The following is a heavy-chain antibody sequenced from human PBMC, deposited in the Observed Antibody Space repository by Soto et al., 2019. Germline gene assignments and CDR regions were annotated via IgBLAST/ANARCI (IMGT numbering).Heavy chain of an antibody. CDR3: AREGVASYYYYGMDV. J-gene: IGHJ6*02. V-gene: IGHV1-18*01. Sequence: QVQLVQSGAEVKKPGASVKVSCKASGYTFTRSGISWVRQAPGQGPEWMGWISSYNGDTNYAQTFQGRVTMTTDTCTSTAYMELSSLRSDDTAVYDCAREGVASYYYYGMDVWGQGTPVTVSS. CDR2: ISSYNGDT. CDR1: GYTFTRSG. D-gene: IGHD5-12*01.